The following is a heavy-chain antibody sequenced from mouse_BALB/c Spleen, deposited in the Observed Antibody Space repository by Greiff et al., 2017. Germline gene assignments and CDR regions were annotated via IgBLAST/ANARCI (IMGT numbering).Heavy chain of an antibody. CDR3: ARRDGYAHAMDY. CDR1: GFTFSSYY. CDR2: INSNGGST. Sequence: EVQLQESGGGLVKLGGSLKLSCAASGFTFSSYYMSWVRQTPEKRLELVAAINSNGGSTYYPDTVKGRFTISRDNAKNTLYLQMSSLKSEDTALYYCARRDGYAHAMDYWGQGTSVTVSS. D-gene: IGHD2-2*01. V-gene: IGHV5-6-2*01. J-gene: IGHJ4*01.